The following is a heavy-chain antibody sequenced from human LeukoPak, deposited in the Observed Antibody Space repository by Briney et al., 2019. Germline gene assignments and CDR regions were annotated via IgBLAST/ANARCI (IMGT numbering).Heavy chain of an antibody. D-gene: IGHD1-26*01. CDR1: GFTFEDFA. CDR3: AIASGSNRLDY. Sequence: GGSLRLSCAASGFTFEDFAIQWVRQAPGKGLEWVSGITWNSGRVTYADAVKGRFTISRDNAKKYLYLQISGLRAEDMALYYCAIASGSNRLDYWGQGTLVTVSS. CDR2: ITWNSGRV. V-gene: IGHV3-9*03. J-gene: IGHJ4*02.